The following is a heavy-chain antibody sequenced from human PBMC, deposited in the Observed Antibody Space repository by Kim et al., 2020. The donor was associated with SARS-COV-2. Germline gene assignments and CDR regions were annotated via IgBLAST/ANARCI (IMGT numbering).Heavy chain of an antibody. CDR3: TTLFVGVEPGFDY. CDR1: GFTFSNAW. CDR2: IKSKTDGGTT. D-gene: IGHD2-15*01. J-gene: IGHJ4*02. V-gene: IGHV3-15*01. Sequence: GGSLRLSCAASGFTFSNAWMRWVRQAPGKGLEWVGRIKSKTDGGTTDYAAPVKGRFTISRDDSKNTLYLQMNSLKTEDTAVYYCTTLFVGVEPGFDYWGQGTLVTVSS.